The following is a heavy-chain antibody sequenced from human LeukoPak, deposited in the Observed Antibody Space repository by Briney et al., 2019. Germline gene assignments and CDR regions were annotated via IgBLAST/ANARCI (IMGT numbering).Heavy chain of an antibody. J-gene: IGHJ6*02. CDR1: GYTFTRHY. CDR3: ARDQGQLSNWGDYCYYGMDV. Sequence: SVKETCQASGYTFTRHYIHWVRQAAAKGLDWMGWINPNRGGTNYPQKLQGRVTLTRDTCISTAYMELSRLRSDDTAVYYCARDQGQLSNWGDYCYYGMDVWGQGTTVTVSS. V-gene: IGHV1-2*02. CDR2: INPNRGGT. D-gene: IGHD7-27*01.